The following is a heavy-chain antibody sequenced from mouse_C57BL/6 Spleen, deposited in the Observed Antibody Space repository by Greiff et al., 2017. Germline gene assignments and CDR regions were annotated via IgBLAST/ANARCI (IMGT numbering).Heavy chain of an antibody. V-gene: IGHV1-39*01. CDR2: INPNYGTT. D-gene: IGHD2-5*01. CDR3: ASLYSNYDAMDY. Sequence: EVKLMESGPELVKPGASVKISCKASGYSFTDYNMNWVKQSNGKSLEWIGVINPNYGTTSYNQKFKGKATLTVDQSSSTAYMQLNSLTSEDSAVYYCASLYSNYDAMDYWGQGTSVTVSS. J-gene: IGHJ4*01. CDR1: GYSFTDYN.